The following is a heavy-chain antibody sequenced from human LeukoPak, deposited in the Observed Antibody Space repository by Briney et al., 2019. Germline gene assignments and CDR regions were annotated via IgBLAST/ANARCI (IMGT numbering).Heavy chain of an antibody. J-gene: IGHJ5*02. V-gene: IGHV3-30*04. D-gene: IGHD6-19*01. Sequence: GGSLRLSCAASGFTFSSYAMHWVRQAPGKGLEWVAVISYDGSNKYYADSVKGRFTISRDNSKNTLYLQMNSLRAEVTAVYYCAREYSSGWYNDNWFDPWGQGTLVTVSS. CDR2: ISYDGSNK. CDR1: GFTFSSYA. CDR3: AREYSSGWYNDNWFDP.